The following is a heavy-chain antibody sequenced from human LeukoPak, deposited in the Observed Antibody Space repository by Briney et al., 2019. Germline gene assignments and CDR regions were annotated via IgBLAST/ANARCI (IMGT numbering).Heavy chain of an antibody. CDR3: ARQGRATVVMYMDD. D-gene: IGHD4-23*01. J-gene: IGHJ6*03. CDR2: IYYTGIT. V-gene: IGHV4-39*01. CDR1: GGSISSSSDN. Sequence: ASETLSLTCTVSGGSISSSSDNWGWIRQPPGKGLEWIGSIYYTGITYYNPSLMSRVTMSVDTSKNQFSLRLSSVTAADTAMYYCARQGRATVVMYMDDWGKGTTVTASS.